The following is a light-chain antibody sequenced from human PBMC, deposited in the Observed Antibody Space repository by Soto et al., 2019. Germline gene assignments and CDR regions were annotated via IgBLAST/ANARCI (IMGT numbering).Light chain of an antibody. CDR1: RGISSN. J-gene: IGKJ1*01. Sequence: EIVMTQSPATLSVSPGERATLSCRASRGISSNLAWYQQKPGQAPRLLIYGASSRATGTPDRFSGSGSGTDFTLTINRLEPEDFAVYSCHQYHNWTFGQGTKVDIK. CDR3: HQYHNWT. V-gene: IGKV3D-15*01. CDR2: GAS.